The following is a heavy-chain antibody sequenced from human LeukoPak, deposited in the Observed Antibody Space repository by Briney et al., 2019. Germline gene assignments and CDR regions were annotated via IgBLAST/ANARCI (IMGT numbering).Heavy chain of an antibody. V-gene: IGHV1-46*01. Sequence: GASVKVSCKASGYTFTSYYMHWVRQAPGQGLEWMGIINPSGGSTSYAQKFQGRVTMTRDTSTSTVYMELSSLRSEDTAVYYCARDLSPFSGSYMDGMDVWGQGTTVTVSS. CDR3: ARDLSPFSGSYMDGMDV. CDR2: INPSGGST. CDR1: GYTFTSYY. J-gene: IGHJ6*02. D-gene: IGHD3-10*01.